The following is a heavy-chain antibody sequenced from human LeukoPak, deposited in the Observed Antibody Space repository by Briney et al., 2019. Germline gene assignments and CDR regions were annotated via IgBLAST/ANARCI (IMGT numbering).Heavy chain of an antibody. V-gene: IGHV3-7*01. CDR3: ARGLSGVTGYAYGRGIDY. D-gene: IGHD1-26*01. CDR2: IKQDGSEK. J-gene: IGHJ4*02. Sequence: GGSLRLSCAASGFTFSSYWMSWVRQAPGKGLEWVANIKQDGSEKYYVDSVKGRFTISRDNAKNSLYLQMNSLRAEDTAVYYCARGLSGVTGYAYGRGIDYWGQGNLVTVSS. CDR1: GFTFSSYW.